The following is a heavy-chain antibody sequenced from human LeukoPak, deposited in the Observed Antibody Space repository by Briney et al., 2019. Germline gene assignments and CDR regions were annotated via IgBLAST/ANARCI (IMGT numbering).Heavy chain of an antibody. J-gene: IGHJ3*02. D-gene: IGHD1-26*01. V-gene: IGHV3-7*01. CDR3: ARDRGSSYSGNLFEI. Sequence: GGSLRLSCAASGFTFSSYWMSWVRQAPGKGLEWVASIKQDENEKYYMDSVKGRFTISRDNAKNSLYLQMNSLGVEDTAVYYCARDRGSSYSGNLFEIWGQGTMVTVSS. CDR1: GFTFSSYW. CDR2: IKQDENEK.